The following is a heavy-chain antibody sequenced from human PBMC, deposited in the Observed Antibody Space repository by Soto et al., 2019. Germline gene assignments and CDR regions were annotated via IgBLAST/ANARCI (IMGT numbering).Heavy chain of an antibody. Sequence: EVQLVESGGGLVKPGGSLRLSCAASGFTFSNAWMNWVRQAPGKGLEWVGRIKSKTDGGTTDYAAPVKGRFTISRDDSKNTLYLQMNSLKTEDTAVYSCTTNPPGHYDVWSGKKSDYWGHRTLVTVAA. D-gene: IGHD3-3*01. J-gene: IGHJ4*01. CDR2: IKSKTDGGTT. CDR3: TTNPPGHYDVWSGKKSDY. V-gene: IGHV3-15*07. CDR1: GFTFSNAW.